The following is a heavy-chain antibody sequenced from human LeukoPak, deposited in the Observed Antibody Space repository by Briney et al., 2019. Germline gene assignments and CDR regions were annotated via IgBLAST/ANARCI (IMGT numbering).Heavy chain of an antibody. CDR2: IIPIFGTA. CDR1: GYTFTGYY. D-gene: IGHD3-22*01. CDR3: ARKRNLNYYDSSGYYIN. Sequence: ASVKVSCKASGYTFTGYYMHWVRQAPGQGLEWMGGIIPIFGTANYAQKFQGRVTITADESTSTAYMELSSLRSEDTAVYYCARKRNLNYYDSSGYYINWGQGTLVTVSS. J-gene: IGHJ4*02. V-gene: IGHV1-69*13.